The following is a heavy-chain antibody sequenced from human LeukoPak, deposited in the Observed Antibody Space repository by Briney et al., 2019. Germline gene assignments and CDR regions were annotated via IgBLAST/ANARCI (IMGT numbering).Heavy chain of an antibody. V-gene: IGHV3-53*01. J-gene: IGHJ4*02. Sequence: GGSLRLSCAASGFTVSNNYISWVRQAPGKGLEWVSLIYSDGTTSYADSVKGRFTISRDNSKNTLYLQMNSLRAEDTAVYYCARGGGFSYGLAYWGQGTLVTVSS. CDR2: IYSDGTT. CDR3: ARGGGFSYGLAY. D-gene: IGHD5-18*01. CDR1: GFTVSNNY.